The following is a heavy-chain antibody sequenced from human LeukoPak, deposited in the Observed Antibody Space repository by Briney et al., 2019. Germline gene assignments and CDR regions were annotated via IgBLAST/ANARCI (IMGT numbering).Heavy chain of an antibody. V-gene: IGHV5-51*01. CDR1: GYSFTSYW. Sequence: PGESLKISCKGSGYSFTSYWIGWVRQMPGKGLEWMGIIYPCDSDTRYSPSFQGQVTISADKSLSTAYLQWSSLKASDTAMYYCARQVGTLGYCSGGSCYSGPYFDYWGQGTLVTVSS. CDR3: ARQVGTLGYCSGGSCYSGPYFDY. J-gene: IGHJ4*02. CDR2: IYPCDSDT. D-gene: IGHD2-15*01.